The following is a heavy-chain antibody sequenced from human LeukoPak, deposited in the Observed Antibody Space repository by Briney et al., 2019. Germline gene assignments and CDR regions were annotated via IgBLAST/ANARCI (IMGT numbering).Heavy chain of an antibody. CDR2: MNPNSGNT. V-gene: IGHV1-8*01. Sequence: ASVKVSCKASGYTFTSYDINWVRQATGQGLEWMGWMNPNSGNTGYAQKFQGGVTMTRNTSISTAYMELSSLRSEDTAAYYCARTYYYDSSGYYFDYYYMDVWGKGTTVTVSS. J-gene: IGHJ6*03. CDR3: ARTYYYDSSGYYFDYYYMDV. D-gene: IGHD3-22*01. CDR1: GYTFTSYD.